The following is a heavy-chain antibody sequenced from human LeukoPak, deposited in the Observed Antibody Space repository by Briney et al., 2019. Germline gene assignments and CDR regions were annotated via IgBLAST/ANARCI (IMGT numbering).Heavy chain of an antibody. CDR1: GFTFSSYS. CDR2: ISSISSYI. D-gene: IGHD6-19*01. CDR3: ARDMVAGTGHDY. Sequence: GGSLRLSCAASGFTFSSYSMNWVRQAPGKGLEWVSSISSISSYIYYADSVKGRFTISRDNAKNSLYLQMNSLRAEDTAVYYCARDMVAGTGHDYWGQGTLVTVSS. V-gene: IGHV3-21*01. J-gene: IGHJ4*02.